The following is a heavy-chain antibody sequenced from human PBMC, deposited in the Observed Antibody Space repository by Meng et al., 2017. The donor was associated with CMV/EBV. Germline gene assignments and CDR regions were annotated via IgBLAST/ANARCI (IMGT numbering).Heavy chain of an antibody. V-gene: IGHV3-21*01. D-gene: IGHD3-10*01. Sequence: GGSLRLSCAASGFTFSSYSMNWVRQAPGKGLEWVSSISSSSSYIYYADSVKGRFTISRDNAKHSLYLQMNSLRAEDTAVYYCARLPGTGSGDKDVWGQGTTVTVSS. J-gene: IGHJ6*02. CDR3: ARLPGTGSGDKDV. CDR1: GFTFSSYS. CDR2: ISSSSSYI.